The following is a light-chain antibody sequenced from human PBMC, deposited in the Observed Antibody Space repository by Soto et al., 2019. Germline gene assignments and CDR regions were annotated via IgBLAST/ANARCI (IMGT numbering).Light chain of an antibody. CDR2: KAS. CDR3: QQYDSYLRT. Sequence: DIQMTQSPSTLSASVGDRVTISCRASQSISSWLAWYQQKPGKAPKVLIYKASTLQRGVPSRFSGSGSGTEFTLTISSLQPDDFATYYCQQYDSYLRTFGQGTRVEIK. CDR1: QSISSW. J-gene: IGKJ1*01. V-gene: IGKV1-5*03.